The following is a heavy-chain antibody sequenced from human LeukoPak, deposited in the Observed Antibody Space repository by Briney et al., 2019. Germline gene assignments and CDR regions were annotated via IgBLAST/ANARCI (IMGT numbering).Heavy chain of an antibody. CDR2: IYYSGST. CDR3: ARVLRDLDYYMDV. Sequence: SETLSLTCTVSGGSISSSSYYWGWIRQPPGKGLEWIGSIYYSGSTYYNPSLKSRVTISVDTSKNQFSLKLSSVTAADTAVYYCARVLRDLDYYMDVWGKGTTVTVSS. CDR1: GGSISSSSYY. J-gene: IGHJ6*03. V-gene: IGHV4-39*07.